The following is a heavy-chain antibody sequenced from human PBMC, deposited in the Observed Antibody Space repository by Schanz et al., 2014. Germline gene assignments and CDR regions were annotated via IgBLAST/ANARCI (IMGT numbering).Heavy chain of an antibody. CDR2: VIPILGVT. Sequence: QVQLVQSGADVKKPGSSVRVSCKASGGTFSRLTFSWVRQAPGQGLEWMGRVIPILGVTHYAQKFQGRVTITADTSTTAAYMERNSLTSDDTAVYYCATHDYADSVSWGQGTLVTVSS. J-gene: IGHJ4*02. CDR3: ATHDYADSVS. D-gene: IGHD4-17*01. CDR1: GGTFSRLT. V-gene: IGHV1-69*02.